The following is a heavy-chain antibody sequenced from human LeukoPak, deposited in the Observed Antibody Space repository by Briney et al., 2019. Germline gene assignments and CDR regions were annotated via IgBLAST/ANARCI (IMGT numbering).Heavy chain of an antibody. CDR2: ISSSSSYI. V-gene: IGHV3-21*01. CDR1: GFTLSSYS. CDR3: ARERGLAVTGY. Sequence: GGSLRLSCAASGFTLSSYSMNWVRQAPGKGLEWVSSISSSSSYIYYADSVKGRFTISRDNAKNSLYLQMNSLRAEDTAVYYCARERGLAVTGYWGQGTLVTVSS. J-gene: IGHJ4*02. D-gene: IGHD2-21*02.